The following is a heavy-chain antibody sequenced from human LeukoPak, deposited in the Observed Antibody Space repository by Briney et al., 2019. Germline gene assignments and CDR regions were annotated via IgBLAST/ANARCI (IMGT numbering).Heavy chain of an antibody. CDR2: IYYSGST. J-gene: IGHJ6*02. V-gene: IGHV4-59*08. D-gene: IGHD5-18*01. CDR1: GGSISSYY. CDR3: ARVAAVVTLGMDV. Sequence: SGTLSLTCTVSGGSISSYYWSWIRQPPGKGLEWIGYIYYSGSTNYNPSLKSRVTISVDTSKNQFSLKLSSVTAADTAVYYCARVAAVVTLGMDVWGQGTTVTVSS.